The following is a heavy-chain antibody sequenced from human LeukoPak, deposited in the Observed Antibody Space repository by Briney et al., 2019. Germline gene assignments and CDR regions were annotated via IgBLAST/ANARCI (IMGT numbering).Heavy chain of an antibody. J-gene: IGHJ4*02. Sequence: GGSLRLSCAASGFTFSNYGLSWVRQAPGKGLEWVSGITGSGGSTHYADSVKGRFTISRDNSKNTLYLQMNSLRAEDTAIYYCARDERLLSFLKWGQGTLVTVSS. CDR2: ITGSGGST. D-gene: IGHD3-3*01. CDR1: GFTFSNYG. V-gene: IGHV3-23*01. CDR3: ARDERLLSFLK.